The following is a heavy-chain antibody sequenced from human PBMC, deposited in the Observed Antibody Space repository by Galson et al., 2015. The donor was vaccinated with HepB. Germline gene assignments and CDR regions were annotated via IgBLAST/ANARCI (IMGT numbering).Heavy chain of an antibody. CDR1: GFTFSSYN. CDR2: ISSSSSTI. D-gene: IGHD1-1*01. CDR3: ASRGGTPGFDS. J-gene: IGHJ4*02. Sequence: SLRLSCAASGFTFSSYNMNWVRQAPGKRLEWVSYISSSSSTIYYTDSVKGRFTISRDNTKNSLYLQMNSLRAEDTAVYYCASRGGTPGFDSWGQGTLVTVSS. V-gene: IGHV3-48*04.